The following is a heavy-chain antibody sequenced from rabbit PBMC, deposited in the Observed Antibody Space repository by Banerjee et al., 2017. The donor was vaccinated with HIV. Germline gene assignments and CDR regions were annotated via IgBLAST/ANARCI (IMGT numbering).Heavy chain of an antibody. CDR3: ARGGVGTTYPYGGMDL. Sequence: QSLEESGGGLVQPEGSLALTCTASGFSFSSSYHMCWVRQAPGKGLEWIACIYGGSSGITHYASWAKGRFTVSKTSSTTVTLQMTSLTAADTATYFCARGGVGTTYPYGGMDLWGQGTLVTVS. D-gene: IGHD8-1*01. CDR2: IYGGSSGIT. V-gene: IGHV1S40*01. CDR1: GFSFSSSYH. J-gene: IGHJ6*01.